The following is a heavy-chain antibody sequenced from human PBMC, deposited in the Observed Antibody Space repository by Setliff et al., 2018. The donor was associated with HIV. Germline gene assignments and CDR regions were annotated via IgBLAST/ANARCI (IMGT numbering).Heavy chain of an antibody. CDR2: VYHTATT. V-gene: IGHV4-31*03. CDR1: GVSVSSGGYY. Sequence: SETLSLTCTVSGVSVSSGGYYWSWIRQHPGKGLEWIGYVYHTATTYFNPSLKSRITISVDTSKNQFSLKLSSVTAADTAVYYCARQERYCTSADCYRYFNYWGQGTLVTVSS. J-gene: IGHJ4*02. CDR3: ARQERYCTSADCYRYFNY. D-gene: IGHD2-2*02.